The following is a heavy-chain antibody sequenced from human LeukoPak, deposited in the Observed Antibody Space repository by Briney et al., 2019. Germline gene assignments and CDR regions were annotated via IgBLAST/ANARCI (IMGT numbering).Heavy chain of an antibody. CDR1: GYSISSGYY. CDR2: IYYSGST. CDR3: ARGAGYYDSSGYYFH. Sequence: SETLSLTCTVSGYSISSGYYWGWIRQHPGKGLEWIGYIYYSGSTYYNPSLKSRVTISVDTSKNQFSLKLSSVTAADTAVYYCARGAGYYDSSGYYFHWGQGTLVTVSS. J-gene: IGHJ4*02. V-gene: IGHV4-31*03. D-gene: IGHD3-22*01.